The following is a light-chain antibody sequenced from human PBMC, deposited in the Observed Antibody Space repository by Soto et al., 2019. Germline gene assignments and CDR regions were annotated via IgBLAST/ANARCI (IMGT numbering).Light chain of an antibody. CDR3: QQLRMYPST. V-gene: IGKV1-9*01. CDR1: QDIAIY. CDR2: AAS. J-gene: IGKJ4*01. Sequence: IQLTQSPSSLSASVGDRVTITCRASQDIAIYLAWYQQKPGEAPKLLIYAASTLYGGVPSRFSGSGSGTDFALTITSLQAEDFETYYCQQLRMYPSTFGGGTKADIX.